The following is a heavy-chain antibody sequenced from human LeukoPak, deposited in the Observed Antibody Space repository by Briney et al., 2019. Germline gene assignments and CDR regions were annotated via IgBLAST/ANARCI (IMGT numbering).Heavy chain of an antibody. CDR2: VSWNSGTI. V-gene: IGHV3-9*01. D-gene: IGHD4-17*01. CDR3: VKDKGDYGDSRGVFDY. J-gene: IGHJ4*02. CDR1: GFTFVDYA. Sequence: PGRSLRLSCAASGFTFVDYAMHWVRQAPGKGLEWVSGVSWNSGTIGYADSVKGRFTISRDNAKNSLYLQMNSLRAEDTALYYCVKDKGDYGDSRGVFDYWGQGTLVTVSS.